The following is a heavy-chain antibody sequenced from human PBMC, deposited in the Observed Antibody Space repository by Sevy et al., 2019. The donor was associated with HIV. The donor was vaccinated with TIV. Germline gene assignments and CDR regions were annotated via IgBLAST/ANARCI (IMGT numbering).Heavy chain of an antibody. J-gene: IGHJ4*02. V-gene: IGHV3-15*07. CDR3: TTDVTIFGVVTLRYYFDY. D-gene: IGHD3-3*01. CDR2: IKSKTDGGTT. Sequence: GGSLRLSCAASGFTFSNAWMNWVRQAPGKGLEWLGRIKSKTDGGTTDYAAPVKGRFTISRDDSKNTLYLQMNSLKTEDTAVYYCTTDVTIFGVVTLRYYFDYWGQGTLVTVSS. CDR1: GFTFSNAW.